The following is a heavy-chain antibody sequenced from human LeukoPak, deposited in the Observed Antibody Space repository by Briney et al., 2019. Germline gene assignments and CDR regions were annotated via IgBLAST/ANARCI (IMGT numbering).Heavy chain of an antibody. CDR2: ISAYNGNT. CDR1: GYTFTSYG. J-gene: IGHJ5*02. Sequence: GASVKVSCKASGYTFTSYGISWLRQAPGQGLEWMGWISAYNGNTNYAQKLQGRATMTTDTSTSTAYMDLRSLRSDDTAVYYCARGRLSTGTMFDPWGQGTLVTVSS. D-gene: IGHD1-7*01. V-gene: IGHV1-18*01. CDR3: ARGRLSTGTMFDP.